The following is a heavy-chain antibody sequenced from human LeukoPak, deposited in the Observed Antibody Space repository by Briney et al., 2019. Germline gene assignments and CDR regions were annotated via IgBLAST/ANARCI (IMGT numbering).Heavy chain of an antibody. CDR3: ARQAVAGTDYFDY. V-gene: IGHV4-39*01. Sequence: PSETLSLTCTVSGGSITRSGYHWGWIRQPPGKGLEWIGSIYYSGSTYYNPSLKSRVTISVDTSKNQFSLKLSSVTAADTAVYYCARQAVAGTDYFDYWGQGTLVTVSS. J-gene: IGHJ4*02. CDR2: IYYSGST. CDR1: GGSITRSGYH. D-gene: IGHD6-19*01.